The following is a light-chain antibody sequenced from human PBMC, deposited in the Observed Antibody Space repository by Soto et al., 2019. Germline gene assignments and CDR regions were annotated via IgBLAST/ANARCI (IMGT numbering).Light chain of an antibody. Sequence: DIQMTQSPSSLSASVGDRVTITCQASHDITSYLNWYQHKPGKAPKLLIYDASILEAVVPSRFSGSGSGPHFTFTSSSLHPEDVPTYYCQECDYLPIFGRGTTVDF. CDR3: QECDYLPI. CDR1: HDITSY. V-gene: IGKV1-33*01. J-gene: IGKJ3*01. CDR2: DAS.